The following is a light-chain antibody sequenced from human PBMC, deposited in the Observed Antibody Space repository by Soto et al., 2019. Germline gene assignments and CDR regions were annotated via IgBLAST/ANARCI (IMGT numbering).Light chain of an antibody. CDR3: QQYNSYPWT. Sequence: DIQMTQSPSTLSASVGDRVTITCRASQSISSWLAWYQQKPGKAPKLLIYDASSLESGVPSRFSGGGSGTEFTLTISSLQPDDFASYCCQQYNSYPWTFGQGTKVEIK. J-gene: IGKJ1*01. CDR2: DAS. V-gene: IGKV1-5*01. CDR1: QSISSW.